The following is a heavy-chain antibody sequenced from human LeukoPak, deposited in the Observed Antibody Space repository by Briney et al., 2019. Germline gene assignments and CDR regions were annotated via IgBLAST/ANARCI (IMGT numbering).Heavy chain of an antibody. CDR1: GFTVTSTH. CDR2: IYDDGGT. J-gene: IGHJ5*02. V-gene: IGHV3-53*05. CDR3: AKDRAGRRSSWVEFDL. Sequence: PGGSLRLSCTVSGFTVTSTHMDWVRQAPGKGPEWVALIYDDGGTVYADSVKGRFTISRDNSKNMVYLRMNSLRPEDSAVYYCAKDRAGRRSSWVEFDLWGQGTLVTVSS. D-gene: IGHD3-10*01.